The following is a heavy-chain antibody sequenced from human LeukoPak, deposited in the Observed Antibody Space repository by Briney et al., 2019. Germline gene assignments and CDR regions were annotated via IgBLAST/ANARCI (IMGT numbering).Heavy chain of an antibody. Sequence: ASVKVSCKASGYTFTGYYMHWVRQAPGQGLEWMGWINPNSGGTNYAQKFQGRVTMTRDTSISTAYMELSRLRSDDTAVYYCARLGYCSSTSCYGGLDYWGRGTLVTVSS. V-gene: IGHV1-2*02. CDR2: INPNSGGT. D-gene: IGHD2-2*01. CDR3: ARLGYCSSTSCYGGLDY. CDR1: GYTFTGYY. J-gene: IGHJ4*02.